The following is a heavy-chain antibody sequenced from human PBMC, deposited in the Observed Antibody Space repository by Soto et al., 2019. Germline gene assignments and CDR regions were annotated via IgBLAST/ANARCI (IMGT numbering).Heavy chain of an antibody. CDR1: CYIFTGYY. V-gene: IGHV1-2*02. CDR2: INPKSGVT. Sequence: ASVNVSFKASCYIFTGYYIHLVRQSPGQWLEWMGFINPKSGVTKYAENFQGMVSITGDTSITTAYMELSSLRSDDTAVYYCAQDRVAFDMRGPGTKLPVSS. CDR3: AQDRVAFDM. J-gene: IGHJ3*02.